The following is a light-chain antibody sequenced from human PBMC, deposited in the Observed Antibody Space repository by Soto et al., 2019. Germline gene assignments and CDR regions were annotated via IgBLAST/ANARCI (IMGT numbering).Light chain of an antibody. V-gene: IGKV1-12*01. CDR1: QDISSS. CDR3: HQGNSFHHT. Sequence: DIQMTQSPSSVSASVADRVTITCRASQDISSSLAWVQQKPGEAPTPLTYSASSLHSGDPTRFSGSGAGTYFTLTSSNLQPADFATYYCHQGNSFHHTFGGGTKVEIK. CDR2: SAS. J-gene: IGKJ4*01.